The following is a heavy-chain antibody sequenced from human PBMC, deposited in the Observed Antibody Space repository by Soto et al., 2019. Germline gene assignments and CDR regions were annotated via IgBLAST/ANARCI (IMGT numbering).Heavy chain of an antibody. V-gene: IGHV3-23*01. CDR3: EKDDYYGSGSPRRGY. Sequence: EVQLLESGGGLVQPGGSLRLSCAASGFTFSSYAMSWVRQAPGKGLEWVSAISGSGGSTYYADSVKGRFTISRDNSKNTLYLQMNSLRAEDTAVYYCEKDDYYGSGSPRRGYWGQGTLVTVSS. J-gene: IGHJ4*02. CDR1: GFTFSSYA. D-gene: IGHD3-10*01. CDR2: ISGSGGST.